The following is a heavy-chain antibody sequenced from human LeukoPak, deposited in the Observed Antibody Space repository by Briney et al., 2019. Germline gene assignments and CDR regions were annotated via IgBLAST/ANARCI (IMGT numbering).Heavy chain of an antibody. Sequence: PSETLSLTCTVSGGSISSSNYYWGRIRQPPGKGLEWVGNIYYSGTTNYNPSLKSRVTISVDTSKNQFSLKLSSVTAADTAVYYCARVPTPRGYSYAFDIWGQGTMVTVSS. V-gene: IGHV4-39*07. CDR1: GGSISSSNYY. J-gene: IGHJ3*02. CDR2: IYYSGTT. D-gene: IGHD5-18*01. CDR3: ARVPTPRGYSYAFDI.